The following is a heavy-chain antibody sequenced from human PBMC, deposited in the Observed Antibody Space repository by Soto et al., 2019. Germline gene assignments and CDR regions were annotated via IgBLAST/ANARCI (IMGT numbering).Heavy chain of an antibody. J-gene: IGHJ6*02. V-gene: IGHV4-34*01. CDR2: INHSGST. CDR3: ARDRISALRNRYYYGMDV. CDR1: GGSFSGYY. D-gene: IGHD6-6*01. Sequence: SETLSLTCAVYGGSFSGYYWSWIRQPPGKGLEWIGEINHSGSTNYNPSLKSRVTISVDTSKNQFSLKLSSVTAADTAVYYCARDRISALRNRYYYGMDVWGQGTTVTVS.